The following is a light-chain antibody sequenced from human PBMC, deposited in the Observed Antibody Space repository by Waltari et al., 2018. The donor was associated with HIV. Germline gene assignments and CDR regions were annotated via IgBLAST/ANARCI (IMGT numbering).Light chain of an antibody. CDR2: KDT. CDR3: VGWDSRLRGYV. V-gene: IGLV1-47*01. Sequence: QPVLPQPPSASGTPGQRVTISCSGSSSNIENDNVYWYQQFPGAAPKLLIYKDTQRPSGFPDRFTGSKSGTSASLAIGGLRSEDEADYYCVGWDSRLRGYVFGTGTKVTVL. J-gene: IGLJ1*01. CDR1: SSNIENDN.